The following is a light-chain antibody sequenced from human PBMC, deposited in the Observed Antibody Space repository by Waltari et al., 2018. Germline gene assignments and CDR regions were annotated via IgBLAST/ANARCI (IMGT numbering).Light chain of an antibody. CDR2: GNN. Sequence: QSVLTQPPSVSGAPGQRVTISCTGSSSNIGAGYDVHWYQQLPGTAPKLLIYGNNSRPSGVPYRFSGSKSGTSASLAITGLQAEDEADYYCQSYDSSLSGYVFETGTKVTVL. CDR1: SSNIGAGYD. CDR3: QSYDSSLSGYV. J-gene: IGLJ1*01. V-gene: IGLV1-40*01.